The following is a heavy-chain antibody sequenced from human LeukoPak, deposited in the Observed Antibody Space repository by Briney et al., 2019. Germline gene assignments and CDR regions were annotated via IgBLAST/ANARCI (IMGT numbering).Heavy chain of an antibody. V-gene: IGHV4-59*01. J-gene: IGHJ3*02. CDR1: GGSISSYY. CDR2: IYYSGST. CDR3: ARGGSGYYLSPPGRAFDI. Sequence: SEILSLTCTGSGGSISSYYWSSLRQPPGKGREGIGYIYYSGSTNYNPSLKSRATISAATSKNQFYLKLSSVTAADTAVYYCARGGSGYYLSPPGRAFDIWGQGTMITVSS. D-gene: IGHD3-22*01.